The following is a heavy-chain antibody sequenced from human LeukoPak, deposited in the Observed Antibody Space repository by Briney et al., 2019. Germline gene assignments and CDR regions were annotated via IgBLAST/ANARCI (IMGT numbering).Heavy chain of an antibody. V-gene: IGHV1-46*01. CDR1: GYTFTSYY. J-gene: IGHJ5*02. CDR2: INPSGGST. CDR3: ARGIGAYYDFWSGYPDSDWFDP. Sequence: ASVKVSCKASGYTFTSYYMHWVRQAPGQGLEWMGIINPSGGSTSYAQKLQGRVTMTRDTSTSTVYMELSSLRSEDTAVYYCARGIGAYYDFWSGYPDSDWFDPWGQGTLVTVSS. D-gene: IGHD3-3*01.